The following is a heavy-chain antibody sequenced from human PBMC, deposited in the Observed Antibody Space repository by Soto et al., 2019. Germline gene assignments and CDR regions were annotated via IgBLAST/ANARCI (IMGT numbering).Heavy chain of an antibody. V-gene: IGHV4-31*03. J-gene: IGHJ5*02. CDR1: GGSISSGGYY. CDR3: ARAPGIYDSSENWFDP. CDR2: IYYSGST. Sequence: SETLSLTCTVSGGSISSGGYYWSWIRQHPGKGLEWIGYIYYSGSTYYNPSLKSRVTISVDTSKNQFSLKLSSVTAADTAVYYCARAPGIYDSSENWFDPWGQGTLVTVSS. D-gene: IGHD3-22*01.